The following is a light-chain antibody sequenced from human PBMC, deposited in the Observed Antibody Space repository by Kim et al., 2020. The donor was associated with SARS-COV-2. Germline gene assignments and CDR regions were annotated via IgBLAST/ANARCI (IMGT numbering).Light chain of an antibody. V-gene: IGKV1-5*03. CDR3: QQYNSYPWT. J-gene: IGKJ1*01. CDR1: QIISSW. CDR2: KAS. Sequence: ASVGARVTISCRASQIISSWLAWYQQKPGKAPKLLIYKASSLEIGVPSRFSGSGSGTEFTLTISSLQPDDFATYYCQQYNSYPWTFGQGTKVDIK.